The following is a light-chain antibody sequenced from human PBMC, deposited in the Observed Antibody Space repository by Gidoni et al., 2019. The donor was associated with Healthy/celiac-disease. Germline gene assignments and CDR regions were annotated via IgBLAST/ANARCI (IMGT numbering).Light chain of an antibody. CDR3: QQRSNWPLT. CDR2: DAS. Sequence: EIVLTQSPATLSWSPGERATLSCRASQSVSSYLAWYQQKPGQAPRLLIYDASSGSGTDFTLTISSLEPEDFAVYYCQQRSNWPLTFGPGTKVDIK. V-gene: IGKV3-11*01. J-gene: IGKJ3*01. CDR1: QSVSSY.